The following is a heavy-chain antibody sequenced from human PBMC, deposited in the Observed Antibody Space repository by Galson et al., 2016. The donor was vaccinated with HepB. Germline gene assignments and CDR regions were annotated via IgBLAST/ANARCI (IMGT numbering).Heavy chain of an antibody. J-gene: IGHJ4*02. CDR2: ISAYNGNT. CDR3: ASGIVGANADFDY. D-gene: IGHD1-26*01. Sequence: SVKVSCKASGYTFTTYGINWVRQAPGQGLEWMGWISAYNGNTNYAQKVQGRVTMGTDTSTNTAYMELRSLRSDDTAVYYCASGIVGANADFDYWGQGTLVTVSS. CDR1: GYTFTTYG. V-gene: IGHV1-18*01.